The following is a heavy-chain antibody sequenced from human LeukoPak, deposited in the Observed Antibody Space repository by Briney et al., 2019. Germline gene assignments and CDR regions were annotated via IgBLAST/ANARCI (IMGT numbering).Heavy chain of an antibody. D-gene: IGHD3-10*01. Sequence: GGSLRLSCAASGFTFSSYSMNWVRQAPGKGLEWVSSISSSSSYIYYADSVKGRFTISRDNAKNSLYLQMNSLRAEDTAVYYCAREFGEGAFDIWGQGTMVTVSS. CDR2: ISSSSSYI. J-gene: IGHJ3*02. CDR3: AREFGEGAFDI. V-gene: IGHV3-21*01. CDR1: GFTFSSYS.